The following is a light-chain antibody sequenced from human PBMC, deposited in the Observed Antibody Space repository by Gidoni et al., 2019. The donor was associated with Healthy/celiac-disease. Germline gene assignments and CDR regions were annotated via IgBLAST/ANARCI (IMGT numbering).Light chain of an antibody. V-gene: IGKV1-33*01. J-gene: IGKJ2*01. CDR2: DAS. Sequence: DIQMTQSPSSLSASVGDRVTITCQASQDISNYLNWYQQKPGKAPKLLIYDASNLETGVPSRFSGSGSGTDFTFTISSLQPEDIATYYCQQYDNFASYTFGQGTKLEIK. CDR1: QDISNY. CDR3: QQYDNFASYT.